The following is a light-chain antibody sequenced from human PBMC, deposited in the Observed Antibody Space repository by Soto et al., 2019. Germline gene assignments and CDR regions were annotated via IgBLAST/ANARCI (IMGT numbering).Light chain of an antibody. Sequence: DIQLTQSPSFVSASVGERVTITCRASQDITSHLVWYQQKPGKAPKLLIYVASTLQSGVPSRFSGRGSGTEFILTISSLQPEDFATYYCQQVNRYPYTFGQGTKLEIK. CDR3: QQVNRYPYT. J-gene: IGKJ2*01. V-gene: IGKV1-9*01. CDR2: VAS. CDR1: QDITSH.